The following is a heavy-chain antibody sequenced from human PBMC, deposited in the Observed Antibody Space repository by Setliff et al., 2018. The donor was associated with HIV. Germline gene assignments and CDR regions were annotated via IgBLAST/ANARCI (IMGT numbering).Heavy chain of an antibody. J-gene: IGHJ3*02. CDR1: GGSISSYY. Sequence: SETLSLTCTVSGGSISSYYWSWIRQPPGRGLEWIGYIYYGGSTNYNPSLKSRVTISVDTSKNQFSLKLSSVTAADTAVYYCAGSPSKRGYSYAPGGGAFNIWGQGTKVTVSS. CDR2: IYYGGST. CDR3: AGSPSKRGYSYAPGGGAFNI. D-gene: IGHD5-18*01. V-gene: IGHV4-59*01.